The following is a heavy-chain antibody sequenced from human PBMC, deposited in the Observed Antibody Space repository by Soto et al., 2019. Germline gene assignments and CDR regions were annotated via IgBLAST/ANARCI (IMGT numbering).Heavy chain of an antibody. CDR1: CLTVSSNY. V-gene: IGHV3-53*01. CDR3: ASMVRGATVGF. Sequence: GSLRLSCAVSCLTVSSNYMSWVRQAPGKGLEWVSVIYSDGGTYYTGSVKGRFTISKDNSKNTLYLQMTRLRAEDTAMYYCASMVRGATVGFWGQGTLVTVSS. CDR2: IYSDGGT. J-gene: IGHJ4*02. D-gene: IGHD3-10*01.